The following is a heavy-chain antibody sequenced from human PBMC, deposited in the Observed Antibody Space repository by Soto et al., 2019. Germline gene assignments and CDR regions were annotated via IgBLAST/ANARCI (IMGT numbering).Heavy chain of an antibody. D-gene: IGHD4-17*01. CDR2: IYHSGSS. J-gene: IGHJ4*02. V-gene: IGHV4-30-4*01. CDR1: GGSLSGGTYY. Sequence: SETLSLTCTVSGGSLSGGTYYWSWIRQPPGKGLEWIGYIYHSGSSQSNPSLKSRVTISIDTSKNQFSLELRSVTAADTAVYYCARDLLDTTVDYYFDSWGPGRLVTVSS. CDR3: ARDLLDTTVDYYFDS.